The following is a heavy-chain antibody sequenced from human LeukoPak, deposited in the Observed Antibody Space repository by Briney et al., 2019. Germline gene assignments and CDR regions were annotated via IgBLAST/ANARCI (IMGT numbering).Heavy chain of an antibody. D-gene: IGHD5-18*01. CDR3: ARDTAMAPNWYFDL. V-gene: IGHV1-18*01. J-gene: IGHJ2*01. CDR1: GYTFTSYG. Sequence: ASVKVSCKASGYTFTSYGISWVRQAPGQGLEWMGWISAYNGNTNYAPKLQGRVTMTTDTSTSTAYMELRSLRSDDTAVYYCARDTAMAPNWYFDLWGRGTLVTVSS. CDR2: ISAYNGNT.